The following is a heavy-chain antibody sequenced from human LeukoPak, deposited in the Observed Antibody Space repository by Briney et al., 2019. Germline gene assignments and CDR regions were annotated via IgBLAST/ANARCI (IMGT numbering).Heavy chain of an antibody. D-gene: IGHD3-22*01. CDR3: AREDSSGDYPHDAFDI. CDR1: GYTFTGYY. V-gene: IGHV1-2*02. J-gene: IGHJ3*02. CDR2: INPNSGGT. Sequence: ASVKVSCKASGYTFTGYYMHWVRQAPGQGLEWMGWINPNSGGTNYAQKFQGRVTMTRDTSISTAYMELSRLRSDDTAVYYCAREDSSGDYPHDAFDIWGQGTMVTVSS.